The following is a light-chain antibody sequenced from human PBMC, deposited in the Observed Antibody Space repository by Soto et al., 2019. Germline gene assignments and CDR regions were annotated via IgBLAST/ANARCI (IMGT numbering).Light chain of an antibody. CDR2: EVS. Sequence: QSVLTQPPSPSGSPGQSVTISCTGTSNDVGGYNFVSWYQQHPGKAPKLMIFEVSKWPSGVPYRFSGSKSGSTASLTVSGLQAEDEADYYCSSYAGNNIYYVFGTGTKVTVL. CDR3: SSYAGNNIYYV. CDR1: SNDVGGYNF. V-gene: IGLV2-8*01. J-gene: IGLJ1*01.